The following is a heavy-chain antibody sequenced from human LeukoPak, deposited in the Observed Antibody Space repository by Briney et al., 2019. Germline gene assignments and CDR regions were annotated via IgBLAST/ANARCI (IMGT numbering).Heavy chain of an antibody. Sequence: SETLSLTCAVYGGSFGGYYWSWIRQPPGKGLEWIGEINHSGSTNYNPSLKSRVTISVDTSKNQFSLKLSPVTAADTAVYYCARGSRTYYDFWSGYYQNWFDPWGQGTLVTVSS. CDR3: ARGSRTYYDFWSGYYQNWFDP. CDR2: INHSGST. CDR1: GGSFGGYY. J-gene: IGHJ5*02. V-gene: IGHV4-34*01. D-gene: IGHD3-3*01.